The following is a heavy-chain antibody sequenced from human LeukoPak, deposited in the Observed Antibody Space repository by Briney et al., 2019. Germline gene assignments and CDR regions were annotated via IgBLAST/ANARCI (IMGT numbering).Heavy chain of an antibody. CDR1: GYTFTSYG. D-gene: IGHD3-3*01. CDR2: SSAYNGNT. V-gene: IGHV1-18*01. CDR3: ARDRGRADFWSGYYREYYMDV. J-gene: IGHJ6*03. Sequence: ASVKVSCKASGYTFTSYGISWVRKAPGQGLEWMGWSSAYNGNTNYAQKLQGRVTMTTDTSTSTAYMELRSLRSDDTAVYYCARDRGRADFWSGYYREYYMDVWGKGTTVTVSS.